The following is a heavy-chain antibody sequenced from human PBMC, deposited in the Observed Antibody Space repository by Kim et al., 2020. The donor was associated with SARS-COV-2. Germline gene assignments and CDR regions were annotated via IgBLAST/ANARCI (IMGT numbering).Heavy chain of an antibody. J-gene: IGHJ1*01. CDR2: ISYDGSNK. V-gene: IGHV3-30*04. CDR1: GFTFSSYA. D-gene: IGHD3-10*01. CDR3: ARAHAMVRGVIRMVAADFQH. Sequence: GGSLRLSCAASGFTFSSYAMHWVRQAPGKGLEWVAVISYDGSNKYYADSVKGRFTISRDNSKNTLYLQMNSLRAEDTAVYYCARAHAMVRGVIRMVAADFQHWGQGTLVTVSS.